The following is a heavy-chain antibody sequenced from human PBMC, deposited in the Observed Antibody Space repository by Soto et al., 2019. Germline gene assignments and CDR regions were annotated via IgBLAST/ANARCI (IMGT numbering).Heavy chain of an antibody. D-gene: IGHD6-6*01. CDR1: GGSISSSSYY. CDR3: ARLGAARRSWFDP. J-gene: IGHJ5*02. Sequence: PXGTLSLTCTVSGGSISSSSYYWGWIRQPPGKGLEWIGSIYYSGSTYYNPSLKSRVTISVDTSKNQFSLKLSSVTAADTAVYYCARLGAARRSWFDPWGQGTLVTVSS. V-gene: IGHV4-39*01. CDR2: IYYSGST.